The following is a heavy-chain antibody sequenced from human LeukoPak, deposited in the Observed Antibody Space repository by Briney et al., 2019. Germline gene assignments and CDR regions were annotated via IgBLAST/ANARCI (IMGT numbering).Heavy chain of an antibody. CDR1: GGSISSYY. Sequence: SETLSLTCTVSGGSISSYYWSWIRQPPGKGLEWIGYIYYSGSTNYNPSLKSRVTISVGTSKNQFSLKLSSVTAADTAVYYCAKGARESSSPSGDYYYYYYMDVWGKGTTVTVSS. CDR2: IYYSGST. J-gene: IGHJ6*03. V-gene: IGHV4-59*01. D-gene: IGHD6-6*01. CDR3: AKGARESSSPSGDYYYYYYMDV.